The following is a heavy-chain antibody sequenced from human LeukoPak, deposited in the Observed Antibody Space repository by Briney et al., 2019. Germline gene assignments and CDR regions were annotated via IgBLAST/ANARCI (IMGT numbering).Heavy chain of an antibody. V-gene: IGHV3-23*01. D-gene: IGHD3-10*01. J-gene: IGHJ4*02. CDR3: AKEMDYYGSGSQSDY. Sequence: GGSLRLSCAASGFTFSSYAMSWVRQAPGKGLEWVSAISGGGGSAYYADSVKGRFTISRDNSKNTLYLQMNSLRAEDTAVYYCAKEMDYYGSGSQSDYWGQGTLVTVSS. CDR2: ISGGGGSA. CDR1: GFTFSSYA.